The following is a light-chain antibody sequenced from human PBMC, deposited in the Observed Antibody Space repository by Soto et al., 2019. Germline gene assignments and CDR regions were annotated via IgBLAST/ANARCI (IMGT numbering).Light chain of an antibody. CDR3: QQYHDWPPLT. CDR2: SAS. Sequence: IAMTKSAGIVSVSPGERVTLSCXASQTICSNLAWYQLNGGRPPRLLFHSASARAPGTSARFSCTVSRTEFSLTISSRQSEDVAIYYCQQYHDWPPLTFGGGTKVQIQ. J-gene: IGKJ4*01. CDR1: QTICSN. V-gene: IGKV3-15*01.